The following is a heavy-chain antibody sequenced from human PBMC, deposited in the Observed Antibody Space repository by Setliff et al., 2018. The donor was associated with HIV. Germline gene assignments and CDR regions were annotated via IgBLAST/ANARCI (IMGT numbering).Heavy chain of an antibody. V-gene: IGHV3-53*01. D-gene: IGHD2-15*01. CDR2: IYSGGST. CDR3: ARFGHCSSSSCVDAFDL. J-gene: IGHJ3*01. Sequence: SCAASGFTVSTHYMTWVRQAPEEGLDWVSIIYSGGSTNYADSVKGRFTISRDESTNTVHLQMNSLRAADTAIYFCARFGHCSSSSCVDAFDLWGQGTLVTVSS. CDR1: GFTVSTHY.